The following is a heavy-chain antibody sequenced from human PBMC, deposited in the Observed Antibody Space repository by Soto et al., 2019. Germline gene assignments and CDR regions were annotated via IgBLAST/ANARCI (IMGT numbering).Heavy chain of an antibody. Sequence: PGGSLRLSCAASGFTFSSYSMNWVRQAPGKGLEWVSYISSSSSTIYYADSVKGRFTISRDNAKNTLYLQMNSLRAEDTAVYYCAKDHIYSQLLGPLYFDYWGQGTLVTVSS. J-gene: IGHJ4*02. CDR3: AKDHIYSQLLGPLYFDY. CDR2: ISSSSSTI. CDR1: GFTFSSYS. V-gene: IGHV3-48*01. D-gene: IGHD6-13*01.